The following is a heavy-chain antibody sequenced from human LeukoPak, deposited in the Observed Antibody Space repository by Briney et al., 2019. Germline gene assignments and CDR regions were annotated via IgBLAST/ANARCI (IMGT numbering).Heavy chain of an antibody. CDR1: GFTFSSYA. J-gene: IGHJ4*02. CDR2: ISGSGGST. D-gene: IGHD3-22*01. V-gene: IGHV3-23*01. Sequence: GGSLRLSCAASGFTFSSYAMSWVRRAPGKGLEWVSAISGSGGSTCYADSVKGRFTISRDNSKNTLYLQMNGLRAEDTAVYYCAKEAFLYYDSSGYYFDYWGQGTLVTVSS. CDR3: AKEAFLYYDSSGYYFDY.